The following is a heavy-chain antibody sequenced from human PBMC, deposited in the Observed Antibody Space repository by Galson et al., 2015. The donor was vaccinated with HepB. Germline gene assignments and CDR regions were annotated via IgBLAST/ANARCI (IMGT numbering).Heavy chain of an antibody. J-gene: IGHJ4*02. Sequence: SLRLSCAVSGFTFSDHYIGWVRQAPGKGLEWVGRSRHKPRGYSTAYAASVKGRFTGSRDDSKNSVLLQMNSLRSEDTAEYYGARSEVTKVVTDFDSWGQGTLVTVSS. CDR3: ARSEVTKVVTDFDS. V-gene: IGHV3-72*01. CDR1: GFTFSDHY. CDR2: SRHKPRGYST. D-gene: IGHD4-23*01.